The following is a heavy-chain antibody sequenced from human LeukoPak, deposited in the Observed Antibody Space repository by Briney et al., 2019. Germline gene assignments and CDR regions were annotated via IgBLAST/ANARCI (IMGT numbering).Heavy chain of an antibody. CDR3: AKDLFHYDSSGSMDY. Sequence: PGGSLRLSCAASGFTFSSYSMNWVRQAPGKGLEWVSAISGSGGSTYYADSVKGRFTISRDNSKNTLYLQMNSLRAEDTAVYYCAKDLFHYDSSGSMDYWGQGTLVTVSS. V-gene: IGHV3-23*01. J-gene: IGHJ4*02. CDR2: ISGSGGST. D-gene: IGHD3-22*01. CDR1: GFTFSSYS.